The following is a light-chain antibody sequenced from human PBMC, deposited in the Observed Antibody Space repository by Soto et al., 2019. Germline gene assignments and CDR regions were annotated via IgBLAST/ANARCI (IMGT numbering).Light chain of an antibody. J-gene: IGKJ5*01. V-gene: IGKV3-20*01. CDR3: QHYGRSPIT. CDR2: GVS. CDR1: QYIGSN. Sequence: EIDWRRSVGGLSVSLGERATLSCRASQYIGSNLAWYQQKPGQAPGLLIYGVSVRAIGIPDRFGGSGSGTDFTLTISRLEPEDFAVYYCQHYGRSPITFGLGTRLEI.